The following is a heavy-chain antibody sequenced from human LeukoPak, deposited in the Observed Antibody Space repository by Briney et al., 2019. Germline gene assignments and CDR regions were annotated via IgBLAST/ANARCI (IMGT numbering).Heavy chain of an antibody. CDR1: GGSISSSSYY. D-gene: IGHD6-6*01. CDR3: ARGIPPRPFDY. V-gene: IGHV4-39*01. CDR2: IYYSGST. Sequence: SETLSLTCTVSGGSISSSSYYWGWIRQPPGKGLEWIGSIYYSGSTYYNPSLKSRVTISVDTSKNQFSLKLGSVTAADTAVYYCARGIPPRPFDYWGQGTLVTVSS. J-gene: IGHJ4*02.